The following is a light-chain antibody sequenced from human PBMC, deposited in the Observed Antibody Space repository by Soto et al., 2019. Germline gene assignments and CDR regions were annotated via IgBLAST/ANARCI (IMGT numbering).Light chain of an antibody. CDR1: QSISNS. Sequence: DIQLTQSPSSLSASVGDRVTITCRASQSISNSLNWYQQKPGKAPNLLIYGTSDLQSGVPSRFSGSGSGTEFTLTISSLQRDDFATYYCQQRHSSPWTFGQGTKVEIK. CDR3: QQRHSSPWT. V-gene: IGKV1-39*01. CDR2: GTS. J-gene: IGKJ1*01.